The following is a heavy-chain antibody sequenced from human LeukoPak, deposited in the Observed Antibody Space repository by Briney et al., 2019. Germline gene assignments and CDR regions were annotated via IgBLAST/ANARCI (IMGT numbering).Heavy chain of an antibody. D-gene: IGHD6-25*01. CDR3: ARAHVAAGLAFDI. J-gene: IGHJ3*02. CDR1: GFTFSSYW. Sequence: GGSLRLSCAGSGFTFSSYWMSWIRQAPGKGPEWVANIKQDGREKHYVDSVKGRFTISRDNAKNSLYLQMNSLRAEDTAVYYCARAHVAAGLAFDIWGQGTMVTVSS. V-gene: IGHV3-7*01. CDR2: IKQDGREK.